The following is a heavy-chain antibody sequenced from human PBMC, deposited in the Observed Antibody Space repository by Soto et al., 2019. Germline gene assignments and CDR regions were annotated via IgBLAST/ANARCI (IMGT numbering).Heavy chain of an antibody. Sequence: QLQLQESGPRLVKPSETLSLTCSVSGGSISSSSYSWGWIRQPPGKGLEWIGTIYYSGSTHYNPSLAGRAAISADTPNNQLSLRLSSVTAADTAVYYCGRQPGHCGSTTCFGYYSVDVWGQGTTVTVS. CDR2: IYYSGST. D-gene: IGHD2-2*01. CDR1: GGSISSSSYS. J-gene: IGHJ6*02. CDR3: GRQPGHCGSTTCFGYYSVDV. V-gene: IGHV4-39*01.